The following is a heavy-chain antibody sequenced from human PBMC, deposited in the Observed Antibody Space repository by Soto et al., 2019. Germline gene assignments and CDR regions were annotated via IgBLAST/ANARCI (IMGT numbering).Heavy chain of an antibody. CDR1: GGSISSYY. D-gene: IGHD5-12*01. J-gene: IGHJ6*02. Sequence: SETLSLTCTVSGGSISSYYWSWIRQPPGKGLEWIGYIYYSGSTNYNPSLKSRVTISVDTSKTQFSLKLSSVTAADTAVYYCARTGSGYDAAYSYYGMDVWGQGTTVTVSS. CDR2: IYYSGST. CDR3: ARTGSGYDAAYSYYGMDV. V-gene: IGHV4-59*08.